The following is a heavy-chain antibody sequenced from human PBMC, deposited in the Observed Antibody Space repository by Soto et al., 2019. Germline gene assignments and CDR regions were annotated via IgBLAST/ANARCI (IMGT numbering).Heavy chain of an antibody. Sequence: QVQLQESGPGLVKPSQTLSLTCTVSGGSISSGGYYWSWIRQHPGKVLEWIGYIDYSGSTYYNPSLKSRFTISVDASKNQCSLKLSSVTAADTAVYYCARYGDLNFAYWGQGTLVTVSS. CDR2: IDYSGST. CDR1: GGSISSGGYY. D-gene: IGHD4-17*01. V-gene: IGHV4-31*03. CDR3: ARYGDLNFAY. J-gene: IGHJ4*02.